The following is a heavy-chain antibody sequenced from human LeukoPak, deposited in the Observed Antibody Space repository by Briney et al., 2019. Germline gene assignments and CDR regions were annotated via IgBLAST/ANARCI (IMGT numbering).Heavy chain of an antibody. J-gene: IGHJ6*03. CDR2: INHSGST. CDR3: ARCKGYSYGRNYYYYYYMDV. CDR1: GGSFSGYY. D-gene: IGHD5-18*01. V-gene: IGHV4-34*01. Sequence: SETLSLTCAVYGGSFSGYYWSWIRQPPGKGLEWIGEINHSGSTNYNPSLKSRVTISVDTSKNQFSLKLSSVTAADTAVYYCARCKGYSYGRNYYYYYYMDVWGKGTTVTVSS.